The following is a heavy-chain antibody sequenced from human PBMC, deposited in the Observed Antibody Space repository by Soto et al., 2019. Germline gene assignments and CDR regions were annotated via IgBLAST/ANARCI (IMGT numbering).Heavy chain of an antibody. CDR1: GGTFSSYA. D-gene: IGHD4-17*01. Sequence: GASVKVSCKASGGTFSSYAISWVRQAPGQGLEWMGGIIPIFGTANYAQKFQGRVTITADKSTSTAYMELSSLRSEDTAVYYCAIPGPATVTPLLLWGQGTLVTVSS. CDR2: IIPIFGTA. J-gene: IGHJ4*02. V-gene: IGHV1-69*06. CDR3: AIPGPATVTPLLL.